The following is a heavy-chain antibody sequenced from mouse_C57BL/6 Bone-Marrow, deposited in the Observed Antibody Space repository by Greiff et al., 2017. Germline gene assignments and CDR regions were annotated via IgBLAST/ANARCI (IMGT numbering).Heavy chain of an antibody. V-gene: IGHV5-6*01. CDR1: GFTFSSYG. J-gene: IGHJ3*01. CDR3: ARVLVAWFAY. D-gene: IGHD1-1*02. CDR2: ISSGGSYT. Sequence: DVQLVESGGDLVKPGGSLKLSCAASGFTFSSYGMSWVRQTPDKRLEWVATISSGGSYTYYPDSVKGRFTISRDNAKNTLYLQMSSLKSEDTAMYYCARVLVAWFAYWCQGTLVTVSA.